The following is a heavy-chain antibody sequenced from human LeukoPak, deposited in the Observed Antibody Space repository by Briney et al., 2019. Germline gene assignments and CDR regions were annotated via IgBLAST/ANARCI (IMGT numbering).Heavy chain of an antibody. CDR3: ASEYPDCSSTSCYKRFDP. CDR1: GYTFTSFD. D-gene: IGHD2-2*02. Sequence: ASVKVSCKASGYTFTSFDINWVRQAPGQGLEWMGWMNPNSGNAGYAQKFQGRVTMTRNTSISTAYMELSSLRSEDTAVYYCASEYPDCSSTSCYKRFDPWGQGTLVTVSS. V-gene: IGHV1-8*01. J-gene: IGHJ5*02. CDR2: MNPNSGNA.